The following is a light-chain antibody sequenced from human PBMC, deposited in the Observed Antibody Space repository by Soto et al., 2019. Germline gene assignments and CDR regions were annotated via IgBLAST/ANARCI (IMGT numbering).Light chain of an antibody. Sequence: QSALTQPPSASGTPGQRVTISCSGSTANIEANYVYWYQQFPGTAPKLLIYRNKERPSGVPDRFSGSKSGTSASLAVSGLRSEDEADYFCTAWDDSLSAWVFGGGTKLTVL. CDR2: RNK. J-gene: IGLJ3*02. V-gene: IGLV1-47*01. CDR3: TAWDDSLSAWV. CDR1: TANIEANY.